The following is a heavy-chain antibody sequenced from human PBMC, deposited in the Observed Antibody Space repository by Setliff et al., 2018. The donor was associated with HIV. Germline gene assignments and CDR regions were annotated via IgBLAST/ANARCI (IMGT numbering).Heavy chain of an antibody. J-gene: IGHJ6*03. D-gene: IGHD1-1*01. CDR3: ARNPQPTGTPDYYYYYYMDV. Sequence: ASVKVSCKTSGYTFTSYDINWVRQATGQGLEWMGWMNPNSGNRGYAQKFQGRVTITADKSTSTAYMELSSLRSEDTAVYYCARNPQPTGTPDYYYYYYMDVWGKGTTVTVSS. CDR2: MNPNSGNR. V-gene: IGHV1-8*03. CDR1: GYTFTSYD.